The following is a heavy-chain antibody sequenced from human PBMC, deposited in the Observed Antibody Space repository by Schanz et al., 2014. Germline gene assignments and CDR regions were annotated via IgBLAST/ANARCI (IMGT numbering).Heavy chain of an antibody. CDR3: AKSYYTSGYSGFDY. D-gene: IGHD3-22*01. V-gene: IGHV3-30*18. CDR1: GFSFSDYG. J-gene: IGHJ4*02. Sequence: QVQLVESGGGVVQPGRSLRLSCAGSGFSFSDYGMHWVRQAPGRGLEWVAVISYHGSERYYADSVKGRFTISRDNSKNTLYLQMNSPRTEDTAVYFCAKSYYTSGYSGFDYWGQGTLVTVSS. CDR2: ISYHGSER.